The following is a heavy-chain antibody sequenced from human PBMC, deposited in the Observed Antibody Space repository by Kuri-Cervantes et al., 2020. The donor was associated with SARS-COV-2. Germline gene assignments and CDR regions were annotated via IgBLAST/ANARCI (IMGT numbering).Heavy chain of an antibody. Sequence: ASVKVSCKASGGTFSSYAISWVRQAPGQGLEWVGWINPNGGGTNYAQKFQGRVTMTSDTSIDTVYMELSGLRSDDTAVYYCAKIAVGVPVVADAFDFWGQGTLVTVSS. V-gene: IGHV1-2*02. CDR2: INPNGGGT. J-gene: IGHJ3*01. D-gene: IGHD2-21*01. CDR3: AKIAVGVPVVADAFDF. CDR1: GGTFSSYA.